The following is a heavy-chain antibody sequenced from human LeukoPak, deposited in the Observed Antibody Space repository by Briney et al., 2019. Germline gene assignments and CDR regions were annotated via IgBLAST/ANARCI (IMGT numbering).Heavy chain of an antibody. J-gene: IGHJ4*02. CDR1: GGSISGYY. V-gene: IGHV4-34*01. D-gene: IGHD3-9*01. Sequence: SETLSLTCTVSGGSISGYYWSWIRQPPGKGLEWIGEINHSGSTNYNPSLKSRVTISVDTSKNQFSLKLSSVTAADTAVYYCARGKLRYFDWSKYYFDYWGQGTLVTVSS. CDR3: ARGKLRYFDWSKYYFDY. CDR2: INHSGST.